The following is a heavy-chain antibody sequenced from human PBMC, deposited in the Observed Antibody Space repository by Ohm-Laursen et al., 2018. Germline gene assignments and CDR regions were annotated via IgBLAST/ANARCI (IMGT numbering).Heavy chain of an antibody. Sequence: SDTLSLTCAVYGGSFSGYYWSWIRQPPGKGLEWIGEINHSGSTNYNPSLKSRVTISVDTSKNQFSLKLSSVTAADTAVYYCARSGVTKKRRYFDYWGQGTLVTVSS. D-gene: IGHD2-21*02. CDR2: INHSGST. CDR3: ARSGVTKKRRYFDY. CDR1: GGSFSGYY. V-gene: IGHV4-34*01. J-gene: IGHJ4*02.